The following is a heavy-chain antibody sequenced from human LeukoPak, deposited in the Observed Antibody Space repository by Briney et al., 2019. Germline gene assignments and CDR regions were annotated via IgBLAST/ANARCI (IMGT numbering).Heavy chain of an antibody. D-gene: IGHD4-23*01. CDR2: ISPYNDNT. Sequence: ASVKVSCKASAYTFTSYGITWVRQAPGQGLEWMGWISPYNDNTYLAQKLQGRVTMTEDTSTDTAYMELSSLRSEDTAVYYCATGVVTRTPFGYYFDYWGQGTLVTVSS. J-gene: IGHJ4*02. CDR3: ATGVVTRTPFGYYFDY. V-gene: IGHV1-18*01. CDR1: AYTFTSYG.